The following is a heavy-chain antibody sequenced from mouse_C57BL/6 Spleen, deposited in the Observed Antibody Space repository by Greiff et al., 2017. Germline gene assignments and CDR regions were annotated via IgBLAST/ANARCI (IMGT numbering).Heavy chain of an antibody. J-gene: IGHJ1*03. CDR2: ISYDGSN. CDR3: ARASNYWYFDV. CDR1: GYSITSGYY. V-gene: IGHV3-6*01. Sequence: VQLQQSGPGLVKPSQSLSLTCSVTGYSITSGYYWNWIRQFPGNKLEWMGYISYDGSNNYNPSLKNRISITRDTSKNQLFLKLNSVTTEDTATYYCARASNYWYFDVWGTGTTVTVSS.